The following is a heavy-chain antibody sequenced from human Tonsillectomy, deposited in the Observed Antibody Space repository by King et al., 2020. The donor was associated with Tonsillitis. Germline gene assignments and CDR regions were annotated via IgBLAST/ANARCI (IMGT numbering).Heavy chain of an antibody. Sequence: VQLQESGPGLVKPSETLSLTCTVSGGPISRYYWSWIRQPPGKGLEWIGNNYYSGCTNYNPSLKSRVTISVDTSKNQFSLKLSSETAADTAVYYCARTPRPGIAVAGGAFDIWGQGTMVTVSS. D-gene: IGHD6-19*01. V-gene: IGHV4-59*01. J-gene: IGHJ3*02. CDR1: GGPISRYY. CDR2: NYYSGCT. CDR3: ARTPRPGIAVAGGAFDI.